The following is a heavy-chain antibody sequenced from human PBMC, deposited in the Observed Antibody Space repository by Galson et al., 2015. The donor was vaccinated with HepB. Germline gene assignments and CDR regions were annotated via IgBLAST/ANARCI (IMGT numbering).Heavy chain of an antibody. Sequence: QSGAEVKKPGASVKVSCKASGYTFTGYYMHWVRQAPGQGLEWMGRINPNSGGTNYAQKFQGRVTMTRDTSISTAYMELSRLRSDDTAVYYCARMASNGDYGYIDYWRQGTLVTVSS. CDR1: GYTFTGYY. D-gene: IGHD4-17*01. V-gene: IGHV1-2*06. CDR3: ARMASNGDYGYIDY. CDR2: INPNSGGT. J-gene: IGHJ4*02.